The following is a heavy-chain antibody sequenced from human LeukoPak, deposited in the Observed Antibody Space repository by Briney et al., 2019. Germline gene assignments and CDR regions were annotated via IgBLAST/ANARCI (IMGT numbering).Heavy chain of an antibody. J-gene: IGHJ3*02. D-gene: IGHD2-21*02. V-gene: IGHV3-48*03. Sequence: GGSLRLSCAASGFTFSSYEMNWVRQAPGKGLEWVSYISSSGSTIYYADSVKGRFTISRDNAKNSLYLQMNSLKTEDTAVYYCTTGDPAYCGGDCRPTTNDAFDIWGQGTMVTVSS. CDR1: GFTFSSYE. CDR2: ISSSGSTI. CDR3: TTGDPAYCGGDCRPTTNDAFDI.